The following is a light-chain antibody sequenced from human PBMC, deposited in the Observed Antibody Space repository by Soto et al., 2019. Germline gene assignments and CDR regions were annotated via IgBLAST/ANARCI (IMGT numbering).Light chain of an antibody. CDR1: QRVNNY. CDR3: QQRIDWPRT. J-gene: IGKJ4*01. V-gene: IGKV3-11*01. CDR2: DAS. Sequence: EIVLTQSPATLSLSPGERATLSCRASQRVNNYLAWYQQTPGQAPRLLIYDASTRATGIPARFSGSGSGTDFTLTISSLAPEDFAVYYCQQRIDWPRTFGGGTKVDIK.